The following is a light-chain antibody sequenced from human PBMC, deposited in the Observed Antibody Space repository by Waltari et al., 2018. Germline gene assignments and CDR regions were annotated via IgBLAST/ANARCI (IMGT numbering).Light chain of an antibody. Sequence: SYELTQPPSVSVSPGQTARITCPGDALPKKYAYWYQQKSGQAPVLVILEDSKRPSGIPEGFSGSSSVTMATLTSSGAQVEDEADYYCYSTDSSGPNRVFGGGTKLTVL. V-gene: IGLV3-10*01. J-gene: IGLJ3*02. CDR1: ALPKKY. CDR3: YSTDSSGPNRV. CDR2: EDS.